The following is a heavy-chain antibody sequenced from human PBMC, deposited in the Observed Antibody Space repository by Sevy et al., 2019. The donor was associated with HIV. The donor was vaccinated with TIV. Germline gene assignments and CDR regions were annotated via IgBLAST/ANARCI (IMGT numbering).Heavy chain of an antibody. CDR1: GFVFSSYA. D-gene: IGHD3-3*01. CDR3: VRPRVLEWLSYAAFDI. V-gene: IGHV3-30*04. CDR2: IAYDGSNK. Sequence: GGSLRLSCTASGFVFSSYAMHWVRQAPGKGLEWVAFIAYDGSNKNYADSVKGRLTLSRDNSKNKLYLQMNSLGAEDTAVYYCVRPRVLEWLSYAAFDIWGQGTMVTVSS. J-gene: IGHJ3*02.